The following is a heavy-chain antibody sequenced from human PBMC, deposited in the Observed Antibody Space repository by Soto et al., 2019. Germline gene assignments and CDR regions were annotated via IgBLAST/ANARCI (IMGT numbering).Heavy chain of an antibody. Sequence: QVQLVQSGAEVKKPGASVKVSCKASGYTFTSYGISWVRQAPGQGLEWMGWISAYNGNTNYAQKLQGRVTMTTDTSTSTAYMELRSLRADDTAVDDGARGENWRGDYPCGFDYWGQGTLVTVSS. J-gene: IGHJ4*02. V-gene: IGHV1-18*01. CDR2: ISAYNGNT. D-gene: IGHD4-17*01. CDR1: GYTFTSYG. CDR3: ARGENWRGDYPCGFDY.